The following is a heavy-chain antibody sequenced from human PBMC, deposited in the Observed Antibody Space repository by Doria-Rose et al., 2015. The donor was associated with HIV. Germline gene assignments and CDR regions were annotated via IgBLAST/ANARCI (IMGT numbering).Heavy chain of an antibody. CDR2: ISSTRPCR. D-gene: IGHD3-10*01. V-gene: IGHV3-21*01. Sequence: VQLVQSGGGLVRPGGSLRLSCATSGSTFSSHRINWVRQAPGKVLEWVSSISSTRPCRNYADSVRGRFTISRDNARNSLYLRMDSLRAEDTAIYYCATGVTLDCWGQGTLVTVSS. J-gene: IGHJ4*02. CDR1: GSTFSSHR. CDR3: ATGVTLDC.